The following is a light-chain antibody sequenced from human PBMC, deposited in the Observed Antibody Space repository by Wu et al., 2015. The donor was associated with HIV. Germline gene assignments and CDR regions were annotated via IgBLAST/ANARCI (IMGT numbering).Light chain of an antibody. CDR1: QSVSSSY. V-gene: IGKV3-20*01. Sequence: EIVLTQSPGTLSLSPGERATLSCRASQSVSSSYLAWYQQKPGQAPRLLIYGASSRATDIPDRFSGSGSGTDSTLTISRLEPEDFAVYYCQQYGSSPVTFGQGTKAGD. CDR3: QQYGSSPVT. CDR2: GAS. J-gene: IGKJ2*01.